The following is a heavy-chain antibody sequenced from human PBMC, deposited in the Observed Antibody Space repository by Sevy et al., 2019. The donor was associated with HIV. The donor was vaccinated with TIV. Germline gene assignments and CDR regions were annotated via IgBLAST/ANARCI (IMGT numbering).Heavy chain of an antibody. J-gene: IGHJ5*02. CDR3: AREAYYYDSREENWLDP. CDR1: GFTFSVYA. V-gene: IGHV3-48*02. D-gene: IGHD3-22*01. Sequence: GGSLRLSCKPSGFTFSVYAMHWVRQAPGKGLEWVSSISRTATTYYADSVRDRFTISRDNAKNLLYLEMNSLRDEDTAVYYCAREAYYYDSREENWLDPWGQGTLVTVSS. CDR2: ISRTATT.